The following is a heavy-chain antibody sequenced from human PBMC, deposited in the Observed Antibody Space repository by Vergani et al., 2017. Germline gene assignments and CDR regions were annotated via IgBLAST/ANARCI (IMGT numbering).Heavy chain of an antibody. D-gene: IGHD1-26*01. CDR3: VEDAWSCENFFDS. CDR1: GFTFSTYA. V-gene: IGHV3-23*01. Sequence: EVQLLESGGSLKQPGGSVRLSCAASGFTFSTYAMHWVRQAPGKGLEWVSALTGGGGSTYYADSFKGRFIISRGNSRDTLYLQMNSLRPEDTATYYCVEDAWSCENFFDSWGQGTLVTVSS. J-gene: IGHJ4*02. CDR2: LTGGGGST.